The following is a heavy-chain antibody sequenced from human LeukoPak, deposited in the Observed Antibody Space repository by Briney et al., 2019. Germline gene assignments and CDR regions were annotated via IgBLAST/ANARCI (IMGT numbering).Heavy chain of an antibody. CDR3: AKGGYFDFEN. CDR1: GFTFSNDP. J-gene: IGHJ3*01. CDR2: ISRSGST. D-gene: IGHD3-9*01. V-gene: IGHV3-23*01. Sequence: TGGSLRLSCAASGFTFSNDPMSWVRQTPGKGLEWVSGISRSGSTYYTDSVKGRFTISRDNSKNTLDLQMNSLRAEDTAVYYCAKGGYFDFENWGQGTRVTVSS.